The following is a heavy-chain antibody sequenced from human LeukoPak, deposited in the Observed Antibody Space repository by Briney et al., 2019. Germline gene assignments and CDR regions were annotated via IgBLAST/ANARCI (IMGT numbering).Heavy chain of an antibody. V-gene: IGHV2-5*01. Sequence: SGPTLVNPTPTLTLTFTFSGFSLTTLGVAVCWIRQPPGKALEWLALSYWNDDKRYSPSLKSRLTISKDTSLNQVVLIMTNLDPVDTATYYCAHRASSSFDYWGQGTLVTVSS. J-gene: IGHJ4*02. CDR1: GFSLTTLGVA. CDR2: SYWNDDK. CDR3: AHRASSSFDY. D-gene: IGHD6-13*01.